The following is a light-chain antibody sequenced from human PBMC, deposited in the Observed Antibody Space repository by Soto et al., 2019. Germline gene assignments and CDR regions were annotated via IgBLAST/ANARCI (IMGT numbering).Light chain of an antibody. CDR3: QQYDNSPYT. V-gene: IGKV3-20*01. J-gene: IGKJ2*01. Sequence: EIVLTQSPGTLSLSPGERATLSYRASQSLSSSNLAWYHQKPGQGPRLLIYGASSRATGIPDRFSGSGSGTDFTLTIRRLEPEDFAVYYCQQYDNSPYTFGQGTKLEIK. CDR2: GAS. CDR1: QSLSSSN.